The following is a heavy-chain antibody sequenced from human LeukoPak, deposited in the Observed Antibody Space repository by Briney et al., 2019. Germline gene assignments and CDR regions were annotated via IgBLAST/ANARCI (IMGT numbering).Heavy chain of an antibody. V-gene: IGHV3-23*01. D-gene: IGHD2-8*01. CDR1: GFTFGSYA. J-gene: IGHJ4*02. CDR2: ISGGGDGT. CDR3: ATRTPDIVLIV. Sequence: GGSLRLSCAASGFTFGSYAMSWVRQAPGKGLEWVSAISGGGDGTYYADSVKGRFTISRDSSKNTLNLQMNSLRAEDTAVYFCATRTPDIVLIVGGLGTLVTVSS.